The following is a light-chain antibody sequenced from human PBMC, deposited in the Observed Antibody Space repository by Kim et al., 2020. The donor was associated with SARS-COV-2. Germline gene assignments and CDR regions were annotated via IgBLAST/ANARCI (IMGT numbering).Light chain of an antibody. CDR1: KLGDKY. CDR3: QAWGSRTVV. CDR2: EDS. V-gene: IGLV3-1*01. J-gene: IGLJ2*01. Sequence: SYELTQPPSVSVSPGLTASITCSGDKLGDKYTYWYQQKPGQSPVLVNYEDSKRPSGIPERFSASNSENTATLTISGTQAIDEADYYCQAWGSRTVVFGGGTQLTVL.